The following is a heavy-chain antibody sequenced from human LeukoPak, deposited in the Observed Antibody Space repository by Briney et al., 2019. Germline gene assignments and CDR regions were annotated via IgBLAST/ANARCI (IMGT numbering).Heavy chain of an antibody. V-gene: IGHV4-31*03. D-gene: IGHD6-19*01. CDR3: AREGAAVAGKGFDYYYGMDV. Sequence: PSETLSLTCTVSGGSISSGGYYWSWIRQHPGKGLEWIGYIYYSGSTYYNPSLKSRVTISVDTSKNQFSLKLSSVTAADTAVYYCAREGAAVAGKGFDYYYGMDVWGQGTTVTVSS. CDR1: GGSISSGGYY. CDR2: IYYSGST. J-gene: IGHJ6*02.